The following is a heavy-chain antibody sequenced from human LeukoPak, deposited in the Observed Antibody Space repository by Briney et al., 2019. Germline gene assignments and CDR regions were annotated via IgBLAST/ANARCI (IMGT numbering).Heavy chain of an antibody. CDR1: GGSISSSNW. CDR2: IYHSAST. D-gene: IGHD6-13*01. J-gene: IGHJ4*02. Sequence: SETLSLTCAVSGGSISSSNWWSWVRQPPGKGLEWIGEIYHSASTNYNPSLKSRVTISVDKSKNQFSLKLSSVTAADTAVYYCASHPGIAAAALDYWGQGTLVTVSS. CDR3: ASHPGIAAAALDY. V-gene: IGHV4-4*02.